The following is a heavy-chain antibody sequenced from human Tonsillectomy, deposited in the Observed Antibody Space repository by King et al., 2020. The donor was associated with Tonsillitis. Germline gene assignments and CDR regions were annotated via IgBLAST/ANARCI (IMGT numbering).Heavy chain of an antibody. V-gene: IGHV3-30*18. Sequence: VQLVESGGGVVQPGRSLRLSCAASGFTFSSYGMHWVSQAPGKGLEWVAVLSYDGRNKYCADSVKGRFTISRDTSKNTLYLQKNSLRAEDTAVYYCAKDGDIAAASYYFDYWGQGTLVTVSS. D-gene: IGHD6-13*01. CDR1: GFTFSSYG. J-gene: IGHJ4*02. CDR2: LSYDGRNK. CDR3: AKDGDIAAASYYFDY.